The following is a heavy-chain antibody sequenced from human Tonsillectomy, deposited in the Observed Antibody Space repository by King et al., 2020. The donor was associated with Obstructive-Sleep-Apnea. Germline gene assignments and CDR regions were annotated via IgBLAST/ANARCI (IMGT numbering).Heavy chain of an antibody. CDR2: ISYDESNK. J-gene: IGHJ4*02. CDR1: GFTFSYYG. CDR3: AKGSPRNWDYLGYFDF. Sequence: QLVQSGGGVVQPGRSLRLSCAASGFTFSYYGMHWVRQAPGKGLEWVAFISYDESNKYYADSVKGRFTISRDNSKNTLYLQMTSLRTEDTAVYYCAKGSPRNWDYLGYFDFWGQGTLVTVSS. V-gene: IGHV3-30*18. D-gene: IGHD1-7*01.